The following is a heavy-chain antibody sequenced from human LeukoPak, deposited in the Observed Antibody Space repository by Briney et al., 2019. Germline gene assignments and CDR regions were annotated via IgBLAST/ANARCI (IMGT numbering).Heavy chain of an antibody. CDR3: AGRPTGYSSGYIH. J-gene: IGHJ4*02. V-gene: IGHV3-23*01. CDR1: GFTFSSYG. Sequence: GGSLGLSCAASGFTFSSYGMHWVRQAPEKGLDWVSVISGSAHKIRYADSVKGRFTISRDNSENIVYLQMNNLRVEDTAVYYCAGRPTGYSSGYIHWGQGTLVTVSS. D-gene: IGHD5-18*01. CDR2: ISGSAHKI.